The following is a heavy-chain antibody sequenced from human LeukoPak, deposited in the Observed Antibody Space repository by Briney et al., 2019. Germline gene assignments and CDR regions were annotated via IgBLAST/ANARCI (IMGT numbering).Heavy chain of an antibody. CDR1: GFTFSSYL. CDR3: ARAGFDWNPGGY. D-gene: IGHD1-1*01. CDR2: INGDGSSI. J-gene: IGHJ4*02. Sequence: PGGSLRLSCAASGFTFSSYLMHWVRQAPGKGLVWVSRINGDGSSISYADSVKGRFTISRDNAKNTVSLQMNSLRVEDTAVYYCARAGFDWNPGGYWGQGALVTVSS. V-gene: IGHV3-74*01.